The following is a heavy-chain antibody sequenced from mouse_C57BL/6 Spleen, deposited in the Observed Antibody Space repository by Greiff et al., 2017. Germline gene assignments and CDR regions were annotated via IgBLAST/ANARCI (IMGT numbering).Heavy chain of an antibody. CDR1: GFSLTSYG. Sequence: QVQLKESGPGLVAPSQSLSITCTVSGFSLTSYGVHWVRQPPGKGLEWLVVIWSDGSTTYNSALKSRLSISKDNSKSQVFLKMNSLQTDDTAMYYCARHWTTVVATFDYYAMDYWGQGTSVTVSS. D-gene: IGHD1-1*01. CDR2: IWSDGST. J-gene: IGHJ4*01. V-gene: IGHV2-6-1*01. CDR3: ARHWTTVVATFDYYAMDY.